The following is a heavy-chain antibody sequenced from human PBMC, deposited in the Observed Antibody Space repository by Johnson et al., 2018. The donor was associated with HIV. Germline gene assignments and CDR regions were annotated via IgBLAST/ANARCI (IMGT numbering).Heavy chain of an antibody. Sequence: VQLVESGGGVVQPGRSLRLSCAASGFTFSNYGMAWVRQAPGKGLEWVTVISFAGVKKHYADSVKGRFTISRDNSKNTLYLQMNSLRAEDTAVYYCAKRLGYDSRGDQLDIWGQGTMVTVSS. CDR2: ISFAGVKK. CDR3: AKRLGYDSRGDQLDI. D-gene: IGHD3-22*01. J-gene: IGHJ3*02. V-gene: IGHV3-30*18. CDR1: GFTFSNYG.